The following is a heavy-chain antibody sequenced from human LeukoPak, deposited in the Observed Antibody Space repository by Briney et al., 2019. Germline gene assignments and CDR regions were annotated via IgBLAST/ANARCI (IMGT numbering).Heavy chain of an antibody. Sequence: GGSLRLSCAASGFTVSSNYMSWVRQAPGKGLEWVSVIYSDGSTYYADSVKGRFTISRDNSKNTLYLQMNSPRAEDTAVYYCARASTLLVGATPLDYWGQGTLVTVSS. CDR3: ARASTLLVGATPLDY. CDR2: IYSDGST. CDR1: GFTVSSNY. V-gene: IGHV3-66*02. D-gene: IGHD1-26*01. J-gene: IGHJ4*02.